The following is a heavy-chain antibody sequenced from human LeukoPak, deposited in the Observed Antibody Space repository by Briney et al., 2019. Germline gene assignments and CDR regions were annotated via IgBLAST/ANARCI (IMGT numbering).Heavy chain of an antibody. J-gene: IGHJ4*02. V-gene: IGHV4-4*02. D-gene: IGHD1-1*01. CDR2: IYHSGST. Sequence: GSLRLSCAASGFXFNIYSMNWVRQPPGKGLEWIGEIYHSGSTNYNPSLKSRVTISVDKSKNQFSPKLSSVTAADTAVYYCARVNKGGTLDYWGQGTLVTVSS. CDR3: ARVNKGGTLDY. CDR1: GFXFNIYS.